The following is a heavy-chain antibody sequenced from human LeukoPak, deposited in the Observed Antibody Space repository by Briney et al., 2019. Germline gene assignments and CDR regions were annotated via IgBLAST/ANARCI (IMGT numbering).Heavy chain of an antibody. Sequence: KPSETLSLTCTVSGGSISSGGYYWSWIRQPPGKGLEWIGYIYHSGSTYYNPSLKSRVTISVDRSKNQFSLKLSSVTAADTAVYYCARGHIAAAGSFDYWGQGTLVTVSS. V-gene: IGHV4-30-2*01. J-gene: IGHJ4*02. CDR1: GGSISSGGYY. D-gene: IGHD6-13*01. CDR3: ARGHIAAAGSFDY. CDR2: IYHSGST.